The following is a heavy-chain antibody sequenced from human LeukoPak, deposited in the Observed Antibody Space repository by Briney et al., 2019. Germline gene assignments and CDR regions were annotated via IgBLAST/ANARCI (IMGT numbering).Heavy chain of an antibody. V-gene: IGHV4-34*01. CDR2: INHSGST. Sequence: SETLSLTCAVYGGSFSGYYWSWLRQPPGKGLEWIGEINHSGSTNYNPSLKSRVTISVDTSKNQFSLKLSSVTAADTAVYYCARGDTAMVWYYYYGMDVWGQGTTVTVSS. CDR3: ARGDTAMVWYYYYGMDV. CDR1: GGSFSGYY. D-gene: IGHD5-18*01. J-gene: IGHJ6*02.